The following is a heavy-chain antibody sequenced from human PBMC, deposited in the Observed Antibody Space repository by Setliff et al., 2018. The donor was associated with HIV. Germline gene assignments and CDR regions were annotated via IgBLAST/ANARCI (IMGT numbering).Heavy chain of an antibody. D-gene: IGHD6-6*01. CDR3: ARKEVIGPRRLYYYLDL. V-gene: IGHV4-61*09. CDR2: IYITGDT. J-gene: IGHJ2*01. Sequence: KPSETLSLTCSVSGGSINRGTYYWTWIRQSAGKGLEWIGHIYITGDTDYNPSLKSRVTISVDTSKNQFSLTLTSVTATDTAVYYCARKEVIGPRRLYYYLDLWGRGTLVTVSS. CDR1: GGSINRGTYY.